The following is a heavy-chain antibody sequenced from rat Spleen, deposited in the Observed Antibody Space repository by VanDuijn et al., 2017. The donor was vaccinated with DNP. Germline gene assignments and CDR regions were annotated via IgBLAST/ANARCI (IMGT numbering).Heavy chain of an antibody. Sequence: EVKLVESGGGLVQPGRSLKLSCEVSRFTISDYGMAWVRQAPTKGLEWVASITSSGGSTYYPDSVKGRFTISRDNATNTLYLQMNSLRSEDTASYYCVRDSRDYGSYADYFDYWGQGVMVTVSS. V-gene: IGHV5S13*01. D-gene: IGHD1-8*01. CDR1: RFTISDYG. CDR3: VRDSRDYGSYADYFDY. CDR2: ITSSGGST. J-gene: IGHJ2*01.